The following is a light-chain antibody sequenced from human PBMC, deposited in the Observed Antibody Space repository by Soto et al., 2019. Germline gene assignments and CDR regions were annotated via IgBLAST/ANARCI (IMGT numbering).Light chain of an antibody. V-gene: IGKV1-12*01. CDR2: HAS. CDR3: QDDYSCPIT. CDR1: QDIGSW. Sequence: DIQMTQSPSFVSASVGDRVTIFCRASQDIGSWLAWYQQKPGKPPRLMIYHASRLESGVPSRFSASGSWTYFTLPINDLQPQDFATYYCQDDYSCPITFGQGTRLEIK. J-gene: IGKJ5*01.